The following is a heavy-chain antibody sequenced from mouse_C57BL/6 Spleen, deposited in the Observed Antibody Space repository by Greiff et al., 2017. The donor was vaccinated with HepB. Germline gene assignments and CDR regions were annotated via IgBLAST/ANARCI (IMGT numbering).Heavy chain of an antibody. CDR3: TWRLGRDY. Sequence: EVQLQQPGAELVRPGASVKLSCTASGFNIKDDYMHWVKQRPEQGLEWIGWIDPENGDTEYASKFQGKATITADTSSNTAYLQLSSLASEAAAVYCCTWRLGRDYWGQGTTLTVSS. CDR1: GFNIKDDY. CDR2: IDPENGDT. V-gene: IGHV14-4*01. J-gene: IGHJ2*01.